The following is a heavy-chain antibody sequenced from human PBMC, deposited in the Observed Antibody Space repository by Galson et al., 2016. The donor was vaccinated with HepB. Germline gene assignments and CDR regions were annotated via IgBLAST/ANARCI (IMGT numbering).Heavy chain of an antibody. V-gene: IGHV1-3*01. J-gene: IGHJ1*01. CDR2: INAGNGHT. D-gene: IGHD5-18*01. Sequence: SVKVSCKASGYTFTSYAMHWVRQAPGQRLEWMGWINAGNGHTKYSQKFQGRVTITRDTSANTAYIELSSLRSEDTAVYYCGRAYSYGPEYFHHWGQGTLVTVSS. CDR3: GRAYSYGPEYFHH. CDR1: GYTFTSYA.